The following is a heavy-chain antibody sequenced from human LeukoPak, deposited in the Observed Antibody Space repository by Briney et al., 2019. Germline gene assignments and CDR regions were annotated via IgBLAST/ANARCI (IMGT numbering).Heavy chain of an antibody. V-gene: IGHV1-18*01. J-gene: IGHJ3*02. CDR3: ARSTHYYDGGSAFDI. CDR1: DYTFSNYG. D-gene: IGHD3-22*01. CDR2: ISAYNGKT. Sequence: ASVKVSCKASDYTFSNYGISWVRQAPGQGLEWMGWISAYNGKTYYAQKFQGRVTVTTDTSTSTAYMDLRSLRSEDTAVYYCARSTHYYDGGSAFDIWGQGTMVTVSS.